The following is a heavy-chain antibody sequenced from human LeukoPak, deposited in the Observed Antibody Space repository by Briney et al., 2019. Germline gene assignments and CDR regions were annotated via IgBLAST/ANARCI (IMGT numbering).Heavy chain of an antibody. CDR3: ARAKEQRDSGWYGEYYFDY. J-gene: IGHJ4*02. CDR2: IYTSGST. D-gene: IGHD6-19*01. CDR1: SGSISSYY. Sequence: SETLSLTCTVSSGSISSYYWSWIRQPAGKGLEWIGRIYTSGSTNYNPSLKSRVTMSVDTSKNQFSLKLSSVTAADTAVYYCARAKEQRDSGWYGEYYFDYWGQGTLVTVSS. V-gene: IGHV4-4*07.